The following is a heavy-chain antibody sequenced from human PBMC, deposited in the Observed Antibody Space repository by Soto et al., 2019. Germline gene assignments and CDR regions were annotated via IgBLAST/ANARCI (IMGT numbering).Heavy chain of an antibody. Sequence: AASVKVSCKASGFTFTSSAVQWVRQARGQRLEWIGWIVVGSGNTNYAQKFQGRVTITRDTSASTAYMELSSLRSEDTAVYYCVRHVPAAGYYYGMDVWGQGTTGTVSS. D-gene: IGHD6-13*01. J-gene: IGHJ6*02. V-gene: IGHV1-58*01. CDR3: VRHVPAAGYYYGMDV. CDR2: IVVGSGNT. CDR1: GFTFTSSA.